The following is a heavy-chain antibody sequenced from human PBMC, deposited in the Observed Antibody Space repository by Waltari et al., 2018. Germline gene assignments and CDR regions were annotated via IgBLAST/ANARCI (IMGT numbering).Heavy chain of an antibody. Sequence: EMQLVESGGGLVQPGWSLRLSCSASGFTFPTYEMNWVRQAPGKGLEWISYISSSGTSIYYADSVKGRFTISRDNAQDSLYLQMNSLRAEDTAVYYCARAAITGTGFDFWGQGSLVTVSS. V-gene: IGHV3-48*03. D-gene: IGHD1-20*01. CDR3: ARAAITGTGFDF. CDR1: GFTFPTYE. CDR2: ISSSGTSI. J-gene: IGHJ4*02.